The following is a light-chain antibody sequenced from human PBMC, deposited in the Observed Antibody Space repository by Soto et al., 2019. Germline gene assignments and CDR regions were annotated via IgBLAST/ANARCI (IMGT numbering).Light chain of an antibody. CDR3: CSYAGSYTLYV. J-gene: IGLJ1*01. CDR1: SSDVGTYNY. Sequence: QSALTQPRSVSESPGQSVTISCTGTSSDVGTYNYVSWYQQHPGKAPKLMIYDVSKRPSGVPDRFSGSKSGNTASLTISGLQAEGEADYYCCSYAGSYTLYVFGTGTKLTVL. CDR2: DVS. V-gene: IGLV2-11*01.